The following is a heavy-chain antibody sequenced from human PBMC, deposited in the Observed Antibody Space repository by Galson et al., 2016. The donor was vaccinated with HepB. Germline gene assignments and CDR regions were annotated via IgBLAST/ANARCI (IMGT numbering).Heavy chain of an antibody. Sequence: SLRLSCAASGFIFSDYYMTWIRQAPGKGLEWVSYISGSSINIYYADSVKGRFTISRDNAKNSLYLQMNSMGAEETAVYYCTRLPYFDWSAVRPPDYWGPGTLVTVSS. CDR3: TRLPYFDWSAVRPPDY. D-gene: IGHD3-9*01. V-gene: IGHV3-11*01. J-gene: IGHJ4*02. CDR2: ISGSSINI. CDR1: GFIFSDYY.